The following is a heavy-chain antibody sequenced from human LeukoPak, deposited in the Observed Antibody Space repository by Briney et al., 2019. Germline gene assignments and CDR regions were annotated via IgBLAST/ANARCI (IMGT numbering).Heavy chain of an antibody. Sequence: SQTLSLTCTASGGSISSGSYYWSWIRQPAGKGLEWIGRIYTSGSTNYNPSLKSRVTISADTSKNQFSLKLSSVTAADTAVYYCAREPNTVLDYWGQGTLVTVSS. D-gene: IGHD4-11*01. V-gene: IGHV4-61*02. J-gene: IGHJ4*02. CDR1: GGSISSGSYY. CDR3: AREPNTVLDY. CDR2: IYTSGST.